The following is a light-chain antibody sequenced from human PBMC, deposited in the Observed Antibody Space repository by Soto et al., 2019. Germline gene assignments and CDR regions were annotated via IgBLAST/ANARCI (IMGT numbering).Light chain of an antibody. V-gene: IGKV3-20*01. CDR1: QSVRSSY. CDR3: QQYGSSPGYT. CDR2: GAS. J-gene: IGKJ2*01. Sequence: EIVLTQSPDILSLSPGERATLSCRASQSVRSSYVAWYQQRPGQAPSLLIYGASSRATGITDRFSGDGSGTDFTLTISRLEPEDFAVYYCQQYGSSPGYTFGQGTKLEIK.